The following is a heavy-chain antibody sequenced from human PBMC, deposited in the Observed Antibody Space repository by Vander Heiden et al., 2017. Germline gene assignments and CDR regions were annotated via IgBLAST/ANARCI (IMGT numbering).Heavy chain of an antibody. CDR3: ARGYAVAGVYYYYGMDV. Sequence: EVPLVESGGGLVQPGGSLRLSCAASGFTFSSYWMSWVRQAPGKGLEWVANIKQDGSEKYYVDSVKGRFTISRDNAKNSLYLQMNSLRAEDTAVYYCARGYAVAGVYYYYGMDVWGQGTTVTASS. V-gene: IGHV3-7*01. CDR1: GFTFSSYW. D-gene: IGHD6-19*01. CDR2: IKQDGSEK. J-gene: IGHJ6*02.